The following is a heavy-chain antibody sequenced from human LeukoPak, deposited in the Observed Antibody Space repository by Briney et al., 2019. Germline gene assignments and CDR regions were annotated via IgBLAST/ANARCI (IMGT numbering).Heavy chain of an antibody. V-gene: IGHV1-46*01. Sequence: ASVKVSCKASAYTFSTYYLHWVRQAPGLGLEWMGMINPSGGSTSYAQKFQGRVTMTRDKSTSTVYMELRSLRSEDTAVYYCARVHARDYYYYYYMDVWGKGTTVTVSS. CDR3: ARVHARDYYYYYYMDV. CDR1: AYTFSTYY. J-gene: IGHJ6*03. CDR2: INPSGGST.